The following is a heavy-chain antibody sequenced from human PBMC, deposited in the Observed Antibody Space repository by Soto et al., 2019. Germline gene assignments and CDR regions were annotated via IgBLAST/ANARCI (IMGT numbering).Heavy chain of an antibody. CDR1: GYTFTSYG. V-gene: IGHV1-18*01. CDR3: AKERGSSYGYGY. Sequence: QVQLVQSGAEVKKPGASVKVSCKASGYTFTSYGISWVRQAPGQGLEWMGCISAYNGNTNYAQKLQGRVTMTTDTPTSTVSIELSSLRSYVTPVYQCAKERGSSYGYGYWGPGPLVAVSS. J-gene: IGHJ4*02. CDR2: ISAYNGNT. D-gene: IGHD5-18*01.